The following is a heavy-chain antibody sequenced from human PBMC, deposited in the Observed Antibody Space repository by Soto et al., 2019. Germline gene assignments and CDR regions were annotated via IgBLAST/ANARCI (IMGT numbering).Heavy chain of an antibody. D-gene: IGHD1-7*01. CDR3: ARDRVTGTIPPYYYMDV. CDR2: IYSGGST. CDR1: GFTVSSNY. J-gene: IGHJ6*03. V-gene: IGHV3-66*01. Sequence: RGSLRLSCAASGFTVSSNYMSWVRQAPGKGLEWVSVIYSGGSTYYADSVKGRFTISRDNPKNTLYLQMNSLRAEDTAVYYCARDRVTGTIPPYYYMDVWGKGTTVTVSS.